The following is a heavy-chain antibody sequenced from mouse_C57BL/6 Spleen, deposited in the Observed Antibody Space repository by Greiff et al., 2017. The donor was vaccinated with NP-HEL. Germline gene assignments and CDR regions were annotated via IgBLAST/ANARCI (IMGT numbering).Heavy chain of an antibody. CDR2: IDPSDSYT. CDR1: GYTFTSYW. CDR3: ASHYYGSRTGNYFDY. V-gene: IGHV1-59*01. J-gene: IGHJ2*01. Sequence: QVQLQQPGAELVRPGTSVKLSCKASGYTFTSYWMHWVKQRPGQGLEWIGVIDPSDSYTNYNQKFKGKATLTVDTSSSTAYMQLSSLTSEDSAVYYCASHYYGSRTGNYFDYWGQGTTLTVSS. D-gene: IGHD1-1*01.